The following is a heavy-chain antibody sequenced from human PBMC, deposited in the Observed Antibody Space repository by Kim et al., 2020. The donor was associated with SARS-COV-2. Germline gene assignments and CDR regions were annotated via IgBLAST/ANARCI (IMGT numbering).Heavy chain of an antibody. CDR3: ARTYSSSSYYYYGMDV. D-gene: IGHD6-6*01. J-gene: IGHJ6*02. V-gene: IGHV1-69*01. Sequence: KFKGRVTITADESTSTAYMELSSLRSEDTAVYYCARTYSSSSYYYYGMDVWGQGTTVTVSS.